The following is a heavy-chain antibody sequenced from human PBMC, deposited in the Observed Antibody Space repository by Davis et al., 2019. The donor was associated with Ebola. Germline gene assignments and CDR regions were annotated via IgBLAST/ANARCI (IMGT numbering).Heavy chain of an antibody. CDR1: GFTFSDYY. Sequence: GESLKISCAASGFTFSDYYMSWIRQAPGKGLEWVSYISSSSSYTNYADSVKGRFTISRDNAKNSLYLQMNSLRAEDTAVYYCASYYSNYAAFDIWGQGTMVTVSS. J-gene: IGHJ3*02. CDR3: ASYYSNYAAFDI. CDR2: ISSSSSYT. D-gene: IGHD4-11*01. V-gene: IGHV3-11*06.